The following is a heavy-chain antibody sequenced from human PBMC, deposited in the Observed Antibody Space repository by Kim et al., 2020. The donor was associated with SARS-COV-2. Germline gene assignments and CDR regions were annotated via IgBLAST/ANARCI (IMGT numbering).Heavy chain of an antibody. CDR3: ARDSGICRGCAFDV. D-gene: IGHD2-15*01. CDR2: INKDGSET. Sequence: GGSLRLSCAASGSTFTDYYLSWVRQAPGKGLEWVANINKDGSETNYAASIKGRFTISRDNAKKSLFLQMSGLSVEDTAVYYCARDSGICRGCAFDVWGQGTLVTASS. J-gene: IGHJ3*01. V-gene: IGHV3-7*01. CDR1: GSTFTDYY.